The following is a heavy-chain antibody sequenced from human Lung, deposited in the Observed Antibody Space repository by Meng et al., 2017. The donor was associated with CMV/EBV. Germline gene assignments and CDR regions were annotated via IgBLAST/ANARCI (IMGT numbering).Heavy chain of an antibody. V-gene: IGHV4-4*02. D-gene: IGHD6-19*01. J-gene: IGHJ4*02. CDR1: VGSICSSNW. CDR3: ASFPPPGKQWLVTDY. CDR2: IYNSGST. Sequence: VLVQVSGHVLVKPWGTLSLTGAVVVGSICSSNWWSWVRQPQGKGLEWIGEIYNSGSTNYNPSLKSRVTISVDKSKNQFSLKLSSVTAADTAVYYCASFPPPGKQWLVTDYWGQGTLVTVSS.